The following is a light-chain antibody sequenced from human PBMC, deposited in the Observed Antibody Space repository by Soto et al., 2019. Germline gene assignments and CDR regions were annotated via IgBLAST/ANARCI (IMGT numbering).Light chain of an antibody. V-gene: IGKV4-1*01. Sequence: DIVMTQSPDSLGVYLGERCTVSCMSVQSVLYSSNNKNYLAWYQQKPGQPPKLIIYWASTRESGVPDRFSGSGSGTDFTLTISSLKAEDVAVYYCQKHYSTPRLTCGGGTTVDLK. CDR3: QKHYSTPRLT. CDR1: QSVLYSSNNKNY. J-gene: IGKJ4*01. CDR2: WAS.